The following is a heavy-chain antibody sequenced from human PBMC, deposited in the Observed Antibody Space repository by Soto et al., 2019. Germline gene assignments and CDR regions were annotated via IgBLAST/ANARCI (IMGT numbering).Heavy chain of an antibody. Sequence: GGSLRLSCAASGFTFDDYAMHWVRQAPGKGLEWVSGISWNSGSIGYADSVKGRFTISRDNAKNSLYLQMNSLRAEDTALYYCAKVLEYSSSRANYYYGMDVWGQGTTVTVS. J-gene: IGHJ6*02. CDR1: GFTFDDYA. V-gene: IGHV3-9*01. D-gene: IGHD6-6*01. CDR2: ISWNSGSI. CDR3: AKVLEYSSSRANYYYGMDV.